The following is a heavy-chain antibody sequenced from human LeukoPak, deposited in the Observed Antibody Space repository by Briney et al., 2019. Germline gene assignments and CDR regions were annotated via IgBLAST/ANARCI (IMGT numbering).Heavy chain of an antibody. CDR3: ARSSGTGTFSY. CDR2: IFYSGTT. J-gene: IGHJ4*02. D-gene: IGHD6-25*01. CDR1: GGSISSSSYY. V-gene: IGHV4-39*01. Sequence: PSETLSLTCTVSGGSISSSSYYWGWIRQPPGKGLDWIGDIFYSGTTYYNPSLKGRVTISVDTSKNQFSLNLSSVTAADTAVYYCARSSGTGTFSYWGQGTLVTVSS.